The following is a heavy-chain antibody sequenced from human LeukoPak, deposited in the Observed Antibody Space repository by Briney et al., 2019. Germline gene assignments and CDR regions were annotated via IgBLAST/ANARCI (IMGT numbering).Heavy chain of an antibody. CDR2: ISDSGDST. CDR3: TKWSGFGND. D-gene: IGHD3-10*01. J-gene: IGHJ4*02. V-gene: IGHV3-23*01. CDR1: GFTFSSYS. Sequence: GSLRLSCAASGFTFSSYSMTWVRQTPGKGLEWVSGISDSGDSTYYADSVKGRFTISRDNSRSTLYLEMNSLRAEDTAVYYCTKWSGFGNDWGQGTLVTVSS.